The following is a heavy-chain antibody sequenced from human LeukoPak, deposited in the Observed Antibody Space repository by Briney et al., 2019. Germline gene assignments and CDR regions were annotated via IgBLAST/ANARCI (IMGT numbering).Heavy chain of an antibody. Sequence: PGGSLRLSCAASGFTFTNARMSWVRQAPGKGLEWVGRITCETDGGTTDYAAPVKGGFTISRDDSKNTLYLQMNSLKTEDTAVYYCNTMGSGYSVYFDSWGQGTLVPVSS. CDR3: NTMGSGYSVYFDS. D-gene: IGHD5/OR15-5a*01. J-gene: IGHJ4*02. CDR1: GFTFTNAR. CDR2: ITCETDGGTT. V-gene: IGHV3-15*01.